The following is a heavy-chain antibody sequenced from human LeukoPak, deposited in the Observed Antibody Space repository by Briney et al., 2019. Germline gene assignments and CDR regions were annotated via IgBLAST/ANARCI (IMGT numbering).Heavy chain of an antibody. J-gene: IGHJ5*02. V-gene: IGHV3-23*01. CDR2: ISGSGGST. D-gene: IGHD3-10*01. CDR3: AGTYAGEWFGETELKTFDP. CDR1: GFSLSSYS. Sequence: PGGSLRLSCAASGFSLSSYSFNWVRQVPGKGLEWVSAISGSGGSTYYADSVKGRFTISRDNSKNTLYLQMNSLRAEDTAVYYCAGTYAGEWFGETELKTFDPWGQGTLVTVSS.